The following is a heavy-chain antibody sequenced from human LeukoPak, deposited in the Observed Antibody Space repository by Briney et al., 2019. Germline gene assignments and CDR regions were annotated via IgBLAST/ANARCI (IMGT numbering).Heavy chain of an antibody. Sequence: GASVKVSCKVSGYTLTELSMHWVRQAPGKGLEWMGGFDPEDGETIYAQKFQGRVTMTEDTSTDTAYMELSSLRSEDTAVYYCATGDPQLLYRLAPFDYWGQGTLVTVSS. CDR3: ATGDPQLLYRLAPFDY. CDR2: FDPEDGET. V-gene: IGHV1-24*01. CDR1: GYTLTELS. J-gene: IGHJ4*02. D-gene: IGHD2-2*01.